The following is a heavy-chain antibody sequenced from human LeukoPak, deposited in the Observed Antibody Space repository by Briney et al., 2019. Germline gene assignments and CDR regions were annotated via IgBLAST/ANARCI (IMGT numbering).Heavy chain of an antibody. CDR2: IIPIFGTA. V-gene: IGHV1-69*06. CDR3: ATSDGGNSGAEYFQH. CDR1: GGTFSSYA. J-gene: IGHJ1*01. D-gene: IGHD4-23*01. Sequence: ASVNVSCKASGGTFSSYAISWVRQAPGQGLEWMGGIIPIFGTANYAQKFQGRVTITADKSTSTAYMELSSLRSEDTAVYYCATSDGGNSGAEYFQHWGQGTLVTASS.